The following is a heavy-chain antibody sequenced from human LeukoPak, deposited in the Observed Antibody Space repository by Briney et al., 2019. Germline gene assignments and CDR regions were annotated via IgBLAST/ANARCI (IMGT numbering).Heavy chain of an antibody. V-gene: IGHV4-34*01. CDR3: ARGNRGRYSSSWYSSFTVYYYYMDV. D-gene: IGHD6-13*01. J-gene: IGHJ6*03. CDR1: GGSFSGYY. Sequence: PSETLSLTCAVYGGSFSGYYWSWIRQPPGKGLEWIGEINHSGSTNYNPSLKSRVTISVDTSKNQFSLKLSSVTAADTAVYYCARGNRGRYSSSWYSSFTVYYYYMDVWGKGTTVTVSS. CDR2: INHSGST.